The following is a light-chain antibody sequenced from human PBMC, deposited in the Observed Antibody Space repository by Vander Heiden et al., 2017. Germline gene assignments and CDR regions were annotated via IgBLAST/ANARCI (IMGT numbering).Light chain of an antibody. CDR2: DAS. J-gene: IGKJ4*01. Sequence: AIQLTQSPSSLSASVGARVTITCRASQGISSALAWYQQRPGKTPKVLIYDASTLTSVVPLRFSGSGSGTDFTLTISSLQPEDFATYFCQQFNTYPLTFGGGTKVDIK. CDR1: QGISSA. V-gene: IGKV1-13*02. CDR3: QQFNTYPLT.